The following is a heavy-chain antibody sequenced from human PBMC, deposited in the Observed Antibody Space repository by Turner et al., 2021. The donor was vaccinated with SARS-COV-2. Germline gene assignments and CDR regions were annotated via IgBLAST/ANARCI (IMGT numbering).Heavy chain of an antibody. V-gene: IGHV1-24*01. D-gene: IGHD3-22*01. CDR2: FDPEDGET. J-gene: IGHJ6*02. Sequence: QVQLVQSGAEVKKPGASVKVTCKVSGYTLIDLSMHWVRQAPGKGLEWMGGFDPEDGETNYAQKFQGRVTMTEDTSTDTAYMELSSLRSEDTAVYYCATAPANYYDSSGSKGFYYYYYGMDVWGQGTTVTVSS. CDR1: GYTLIDLS. CDR3: ATAPANYYDSSGSKGFYYYYYGMDV.